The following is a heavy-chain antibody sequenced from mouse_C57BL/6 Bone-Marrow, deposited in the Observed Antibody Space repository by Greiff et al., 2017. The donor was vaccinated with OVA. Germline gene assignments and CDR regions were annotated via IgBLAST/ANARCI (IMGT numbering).Heavy chain of an antibody. CDR1: GFSLTSYG. V-gene: IGHV2-4*01. Sequence: QVHVKQSGPGLVQPSQSLSITCTVSGFSLTSYGVHWVRQPPGKGLEWLGVIWSGGSTDYNAAFISRLSISKDNSKSQVFFKMNSLQADDTAIYYCAKNYYGSRDFDYWGQGTTLTVSS. CDR3: AKNYYGSRDFDY. D-gene: IGHD1-1*01. CDR2: IWSGGST. J-gene: IGHJ2*01.